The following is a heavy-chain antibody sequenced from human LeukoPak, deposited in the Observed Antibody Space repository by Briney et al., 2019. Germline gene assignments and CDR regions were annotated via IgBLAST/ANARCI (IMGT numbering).Heavy chain of an antibody. J-gene: IGHJ4*02. CDR3: ARDGAGGNSSFDY. Sequence: GGSLRLSCEASGFTFSSAGMDWVRQAPGKGLEWVSSVSSSSSYIHYADSVKGRFTISRDNAKNSLYLQMNSLRAEDTAVYYCARDGAGGNSSFDYWGQGTLVTVSS. D-gene: IGHD4-23*01. CDR1: GFTFSSAG. CDR2: VSSSSSYI. V-gene: IGHV3-21*01.